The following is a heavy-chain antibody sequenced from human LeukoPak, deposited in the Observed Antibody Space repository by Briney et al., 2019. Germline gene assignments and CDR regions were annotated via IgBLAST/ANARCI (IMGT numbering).Heavy chain of an antibody. CDR1: GGTFSSYA. CDR2: IIPIFGTA. Sequence: ASVKVSCKASGGTFSSYAISWVRQAPGQGLEWMGGIIPIFGTANYAQKFQGRVTSTADESTSTAYMELSSLRSEDTAVYYCARENYDFWSGRGRFDPWGQGTLVTVSS. J-gene: IGHJ5*02. V-gene: IGHV1-69*13. CDR3: ARENYDFWSGRGRFDP. D-gene: IGHD3-3*01.